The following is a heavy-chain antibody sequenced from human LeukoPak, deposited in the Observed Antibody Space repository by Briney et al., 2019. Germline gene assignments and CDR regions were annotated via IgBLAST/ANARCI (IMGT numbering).Heavy chain of an antibody. CDR3: ARGTTVTTPFDY. V-gene: IGHV1-2*02. J-gene: IGHJ4*02. CDR2: ISPNSGGR. Sequence: ASVKVSCKASGYTFTGYYIHWVRQATGQGLEWMGWISPNSGGRNYAQKFQGRVTMTRDTSVSTAHMELNNVRSDDTAVYYCARGTTVTTPFDYWGQGTLVTVSS. CDR1: GYTFTGYY. D-gene: IGHD4-17*01.